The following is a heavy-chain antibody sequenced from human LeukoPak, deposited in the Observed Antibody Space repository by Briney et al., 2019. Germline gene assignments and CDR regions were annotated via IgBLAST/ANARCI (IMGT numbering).Heavy chain of an antibody. CDR2: ISAYNGNT. D-gene: IGHD3-10*01. V-gene: IGHV1-18*01. Sequence: ASVKVSCKASGYTFTSYGISWVRQAPGQGLEWMGWISAYNGNTNYAQKLQGRVTMTTDTSTSTVYMELRSLRSEDTAVYYCAIPEPTGSGSYFLDYWGQGTLVTVSS. CDR1: GYTFTSYG. J-gene: IGHJ4*02. CDR3: AIPEPTGSGSYFLDY.